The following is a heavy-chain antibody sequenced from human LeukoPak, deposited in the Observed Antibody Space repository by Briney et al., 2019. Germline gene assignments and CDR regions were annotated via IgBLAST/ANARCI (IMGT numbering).Heavy chain of an antibody. CDR2: ISEGVGNT. Sequence: KAGGSLRLSCAAPGFTFTNYAMTWVRQAPGKGLEWVSGISEGVGNTYYADSVKGRFTISRDHSKNTLYLQMNSLRAEDTALYYCAKREKGTTGRFFDYWGQGTLVTVSS. CDR3: AKREKGTTGRFFDY. V-gene: IGHV3-23*01. D-gene: IGHD4-17*01. J-gene: IGHJ4*02. CDR1: GFTFTNYA.